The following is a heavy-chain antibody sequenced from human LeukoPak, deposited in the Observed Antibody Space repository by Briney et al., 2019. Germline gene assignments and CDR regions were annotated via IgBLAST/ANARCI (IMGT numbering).Heavy chain of an antibody. Sequence: PGGSLRLSCAASGFFFSDYAMHWVRQAPGKGLEWVSSISGGSTYIYYADSVKGRFTISRDNAKNSLYLQMNSLRAEDTAVYFCAREDSSSWYSVGRDAFDIWGQGTMVTVSS. CDR2: ISGGSTYI. J-gene: IGHJ3*02. D-gene: IGHD6-13*01. CDR1: GFFFSDYA. V-gene: IGHV3-21*01. CDR3: AREDSSSWYSVGRDAFDI.